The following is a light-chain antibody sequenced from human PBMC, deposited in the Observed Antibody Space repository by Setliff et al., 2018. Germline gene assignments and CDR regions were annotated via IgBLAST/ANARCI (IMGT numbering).Light chain of an antibody. Sequence: NFMLTQPHSVSESPGKTVIISCTRNSGSIASSYVQWSHQRPGSSPTLLIYDNNQRPSGVPARFSGSIDRTSNSASIPVSGLKTEDEGDYFCQSYDDTYVVFGGGTKVTVL. V-gene: IGLV6-57*01. J-gene: IGLJ3*02. CDR1: SGSIASSY. CDR3: QSYDDTYVV. CDR2: DNN.